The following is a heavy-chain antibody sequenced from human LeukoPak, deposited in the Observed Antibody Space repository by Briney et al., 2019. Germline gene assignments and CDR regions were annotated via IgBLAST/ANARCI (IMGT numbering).Heavy chain of an antibody. J-gene: IGHJ4*02. CDR1: GASGSSGSCY. CDR3: ASQYYDFWSGYYTGSGVFDY. CDR2: VYDSGTS. Sequence: PSETLSLTCTVSGASGSSGSCYWSWIRQPPGKGLEWIGYVYDSGTSNYNPSLKSRVTISVDTSKNQFSLKLSSVTAADTAVYYCASQYYDFWSGYYTGSGVFDYWGQGTLVTVSS. V-gene: IGHV4-61*01. D-gene: IGHD3-3*01.